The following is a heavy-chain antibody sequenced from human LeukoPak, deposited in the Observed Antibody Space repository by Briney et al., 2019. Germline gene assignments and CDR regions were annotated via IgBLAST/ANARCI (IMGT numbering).Heavy chain of an antibody. Sequence: PGGSLRLSCAASGFTFSSYWMSWVRQAPGKGLEWVANIKPDGSEKYYVDSVKGRFTISRDNAKNSLYLHMNSLRAEDTAVYYCARGSSGIAVRGLAWAWFDPWGQGTLVTVSS. CDR3: ARGSSGIAVRGLAWAWFDP. D-gene: IGHD3-10*01. J-gene: IGHJ5*02. CDR2: IKPDGSEK. V-gene: IGHV3-7*05. CDR1: GFTFSSYW.